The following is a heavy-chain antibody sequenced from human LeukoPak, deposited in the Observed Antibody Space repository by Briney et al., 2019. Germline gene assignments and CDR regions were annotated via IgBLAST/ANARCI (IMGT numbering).Heavy chain of an antibody. Sequence: GGSLRLSCAASGFTFSSYGMHWVRQAPGKGLEWVAFIRYDGIYKYYADSVKGRFTIFRDKSKTTLFLQMDSLRAEDTAVYYCARVRGAVAGTYDYWGQGTLVTVSS. D-gene: IGHD6-19*01. CDR2: IRYDGIYK. J-gene: IGHJ4*02. V-gene: IGHV3-30*02. CDR1: GFTFSSYG. CDR3: ARVRGAVAGTYDY.